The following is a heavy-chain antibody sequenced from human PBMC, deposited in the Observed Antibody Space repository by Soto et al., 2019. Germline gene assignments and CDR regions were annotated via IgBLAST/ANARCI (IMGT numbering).Heavy chain of an antibody. V-gene: IGHV1-18*01. J-gene: IGHJ4*02. D-gene: IGHD1-1*01. CDR1: GYKFSSYA. CDR3: ARVQTYIYHTTGHGPFDH. CDR2: ISAYSGNT. Sequence: ASVQVSCKAFGYKFSSYAIQWVRQAPGQRLEWMGWISAYSGNTIYAQKIQGRVTLTTDTSTSTAYMELRSLRSDDTAVYYCARVQTYIYHTTGHGPFDHWGQGTLFTVSS.